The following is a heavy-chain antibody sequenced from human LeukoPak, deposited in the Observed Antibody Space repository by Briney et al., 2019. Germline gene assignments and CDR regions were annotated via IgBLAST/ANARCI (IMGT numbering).Heavy chain of an antibody. Sequence: ASETLSLTCTVSGDSISSGDNYWSWIRQPPGKGLEWIGYIHHSGSTYYNPSLKSRVIISGDMSKNQFSLTLNSLTAADSAMYYCARAAAGTNSWYYFDYWGQGTLVTVSS. V-gene: IGHV4-30-4*01. CDR1: GDSISSGDNY. CDR3: ARAAAGTNSWYYFDY. CDR2: IHHSGST. D-gene: IGHD6-19*01. J-gene: IGHJ4*02.